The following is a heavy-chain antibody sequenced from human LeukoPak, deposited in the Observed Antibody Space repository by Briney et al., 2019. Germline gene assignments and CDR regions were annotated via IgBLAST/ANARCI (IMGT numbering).Heavy chain of an antibody. V-gene: IGHV3-33*06. Sequence: VGSLRLSCAASGFTFTSYGMHWVRQARGKGLEWVAVIWYDGSNKYYADSVKGRFTISRDNSKNTLYLQMNSLRAEDKAVYYCAKASQGTEYSSSSSYFDYWGQGTLVTVST. CDR2: IWYDGSNK. CDR1: GFTFTSYG. CDR3: AKASQGTEYSSSSSYFDY. D-gene: IGHD6-6*01. J-gene: IGHJ4*02.